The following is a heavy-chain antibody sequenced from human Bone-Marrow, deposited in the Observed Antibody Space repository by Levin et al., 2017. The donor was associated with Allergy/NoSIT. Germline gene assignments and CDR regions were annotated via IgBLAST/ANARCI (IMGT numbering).Heavy chain of an antibody. Sequence: PGESLKISCQASGYTFTDYYIHWVRQAPGQGLEWMGWVNPKRGGTDYAQKFQGRVTMTRDASITTAYMELNRLRSDDTAIYYCATTLNAWGQGTQVTVSS. J-gene: IGHJ5*02. V-gene: IGHV1-2*02. CDR3: ATTLNA. CDR1: GYTFTDYY. CDR2: VNPKRGGT. D-gene: IGHD2-8*01.